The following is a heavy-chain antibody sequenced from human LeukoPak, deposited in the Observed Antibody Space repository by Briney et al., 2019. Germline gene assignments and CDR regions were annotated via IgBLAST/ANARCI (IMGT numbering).Heavy chain of an antibody. V-gene: IGHV4-59*01. CDR2: IYYIGST. CDR1: GGSNSGNY. Sequence: SETLSLTCAVSGGSNSGNYWSWIRQPPGKGLEWIGYIYYIGSTNYNPSLKSRVTMSVDTSKNQFSLKLNSVTAADTAVYYCARENYYGMEVWGQGTAVIVSS. CDR3: ARENYYGMEV. J-gene: IGHJ6*02.